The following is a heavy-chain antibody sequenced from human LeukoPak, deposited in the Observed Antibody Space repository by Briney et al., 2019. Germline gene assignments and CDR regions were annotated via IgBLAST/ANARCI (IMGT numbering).Heavy chain of an antibody. CDR3: WDTNWNGDWDY. D-gene: IGHD1-1*01. V-gene: IGHV3-15*01. Sequence: GGTLRLSCAASGFTFSSYEMTWVRQAPGKGLEWVGRIKSKAHGGTTDYAAPVKGRFTISRDDSKNTPYLQMNSLKTEDTAVYYCWDTNWNGDWDYWGQGTLVTVSS. CDR1: GFTFSSYE. J-gene: IGHJ4*02. CDR2: IKSKAHGGTT.